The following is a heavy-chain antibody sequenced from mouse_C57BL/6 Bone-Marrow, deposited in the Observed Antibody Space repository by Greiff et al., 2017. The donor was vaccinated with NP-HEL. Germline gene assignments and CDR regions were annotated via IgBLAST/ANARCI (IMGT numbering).Heavy chain of an antibody. CDR2: ISNGGGST. CDR3: ARQGYYGSLWYFDV. V-gene: IGHV5-12*01. CDR1: GFTFSDYY. J-gene: IGHJ1*03. Sequence: EVKLVESGGGLAQPGGSLKLSCAASGFTFSDYYMYWVRQTPEKRLEWVAYISNGGGSTYYPDPVKGRFTISRDNAKNTLYLQRSRLKSEDTAMYYCARQGYYGSLWYFDVWGTGTTVTVSS. D-gene: IGHD1-1*01.